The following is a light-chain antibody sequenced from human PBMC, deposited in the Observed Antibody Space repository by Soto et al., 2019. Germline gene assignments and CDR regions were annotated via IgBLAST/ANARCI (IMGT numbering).Light chain of an antibody. CDR1: QGIRND. V-gene: IGKV1-6*01. J-gene: IGKJ4*01. Sequence: AIPMTQSPSSLSASVGDRVTITCRASQGIRNDLGWYQQKPGKAPKLLIYAASSLQSGVPSRFSGSVSGTDFTLTISSLQPDDFATYYCLQDYNYPLTFGGGTKVEIK. CDR3: LQDYNYPLT. CDR2: AAS.